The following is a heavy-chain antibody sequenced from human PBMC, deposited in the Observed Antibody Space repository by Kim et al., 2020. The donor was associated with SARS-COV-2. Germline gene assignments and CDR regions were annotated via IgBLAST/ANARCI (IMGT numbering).Heavy chain of an antibody. Sequence: ASVKVSCKASGYTFTGYYMHWVRQAPGQGLEWMGWINPNSGGTNYAQKFQGRVTMTRDTSISTAYMELSRLRSDDTAVYYCARDLGGYSSLTEFDPWGQGTLVTVSS. CDR2: INPNSGGT. CDR1: GYTFTGYY. V-gene: IGHV1-2*02. CDR3: ARDLGGYSSLTEFDP. J-gene: IGHJ5*02. D-gene: IGHD3-16*02.